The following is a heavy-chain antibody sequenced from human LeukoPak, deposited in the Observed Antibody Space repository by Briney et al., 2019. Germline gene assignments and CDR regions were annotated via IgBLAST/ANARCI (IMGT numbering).Heavy chain of an antibody. J-gene: IGHJ4*02. CDR1: GGSFNAYY. Sequence: SETLSLTCAVYGGSFNAYYSSWIRQPPGKGLEWIGEIFHSGRNNYNPSLKSRVTISVDTSKNQFSLKLSSVTAADTAVYYCARGARILPFDYWGQGTLVTVSS. V-gene: IGHV4-34*01. CDR2: IFHSGRN. CDR3: ARGARILPFDY. D-gene: IGHD1-26*01.